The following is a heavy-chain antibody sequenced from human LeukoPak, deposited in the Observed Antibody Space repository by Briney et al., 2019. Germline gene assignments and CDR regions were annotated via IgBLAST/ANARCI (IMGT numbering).Heavy chain of an antibody. D-gene: IGHD2-15*01. J-gene: IGHJ5*02. CDR2: LIPMFGTA. V-gene: IGHV1-69*05. Sequence: SVKVSCKASGGTFSSYVISWVRQAPGQGLEWMGGLIPMFGTAKYAQKFQGRITIITDESTTTGYMELSSLRSEDTAVYYCAGLGYCSGGTCWKNWFDPWGQGTLVTVSS. CDR1: GGTFSSYV. CDR3: AGLGYCSGGTCWKNWFDP.